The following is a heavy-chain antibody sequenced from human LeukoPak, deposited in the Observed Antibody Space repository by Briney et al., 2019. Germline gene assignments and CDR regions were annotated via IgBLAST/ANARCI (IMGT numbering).Heavy chain of an antibody. CDR2: ISGSGDT. J-gene: IGHJ4*02. V-gene: IGHV3-23*01. CDR3: AKDKELSLGDDRHY. CDR1: GFTFSSYV. Sequence: GGSLRLSCAASGFTFSSYVMTWVRQAPGKGLEWVSGISGSGDTYYADSVKGRFTISRDNSKNMVYLQMNSLRAEDTDVYYCAKDKELSLGDDRHYWGQGTLVTVSS. D-gene: IGHD3-16*02.